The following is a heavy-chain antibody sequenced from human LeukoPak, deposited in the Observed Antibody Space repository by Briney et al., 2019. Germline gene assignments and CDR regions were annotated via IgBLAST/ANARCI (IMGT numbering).Heavy chain of an antibody. CDR2: LSGIGGSDTST. CDR3: AKEPGFPDYFDY. CDR1: GFTFRTFA. Sequence: PGGSLRPSCAASGFTFRTFAMSWVRQAPGKGLEWVSSLSGIGGSDTSTYYADSVKGRFTISRDNSKNTLYLQMNSLGAEDTAVYYCAKEPGFPDYFDYWGQGTLVTVSS. V-gene: IGHV3-23*01. D-gene: IGHD3-10*01. J-gene: IGHJ4*02.